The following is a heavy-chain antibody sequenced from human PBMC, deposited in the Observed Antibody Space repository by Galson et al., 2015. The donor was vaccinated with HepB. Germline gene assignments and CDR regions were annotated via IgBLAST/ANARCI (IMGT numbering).Heavy chain of an antibody. J-gene: IGHJ5*02. Sequence: SLRLSCAASGFTFNSYSMNWVRQAPGKGLEWVSYISSSSSTVYYADSVKGRFTISRDNAKNSLSLQMNSLRAQDTAVYYCARSGYIGYANWFDPWGQGTLVTVSS. V-gene: IGHV3-48*01. CDR1: GFTFNSYS. CDR3: ARSGYIGYANWFDP. D-gene: IGHD5-12*01. CDR2: ISSSSSTV.